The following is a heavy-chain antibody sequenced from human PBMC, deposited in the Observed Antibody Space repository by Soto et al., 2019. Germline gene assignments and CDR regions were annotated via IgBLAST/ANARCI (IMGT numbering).Heavy chain of an antibody. CDR1: GFTFSSYA. Sequence: PGGSLRLSCAASGFTFSSYAMSWVRQAPGKGLEWVSAISGSGGSTYYADSVKGRFTISRDNSKNTLYLQMNSLRAEDTAVYYCAKDRSGPLGYCSGGSCHFWIDAFDIWGQGTMVTVSS. J-gene: IGHJ3*02. CDR3: AKDRSGPLGYCSGGSCHFWIDAFDI. D-gene: IGHD2-15*01. CDR2: ISGSGGST. V-gene: IGHV3-23*01.